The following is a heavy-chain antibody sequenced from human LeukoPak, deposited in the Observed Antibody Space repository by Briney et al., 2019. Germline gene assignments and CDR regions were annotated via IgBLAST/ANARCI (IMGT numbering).Heavy chain of an antibody. D-gene: IGHD3-22*01. Sequence: ASETLSLTCIVSGGSISNYYRSWIRQPPGKGLEWIGYIYDSGSTSYNPSLKSRVTILVETSKNQFSLKLTSVTAADTAVYYCASYDSSGRFDYWGQGTLVSVSS. CDR3: ASYDSSGRFDY. CDR2: IYDSGST. CDR1: GGSISNYY. V-gene: IGHV4-59*08. J-gene: IGHJ4*02.